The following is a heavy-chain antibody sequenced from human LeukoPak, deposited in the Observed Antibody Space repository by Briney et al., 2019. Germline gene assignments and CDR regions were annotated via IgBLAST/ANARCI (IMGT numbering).Heavy chain of an antibody. CDR1: GYHFNTYW. CDR3: ARHAHCSGGSCYPKV. V-gene: IGHV5-51*01. Sequence: GESLKISCRGSGYHFNTYWIGWVRQMPEKGLEWMRIVYPEDSDTRYSSSFEGQVTISADKSISTAYLQWSSLKASDTAMYYCARHAHCSGGSCYPKVWGQGTLVTVSS. CDR2: VYPEDSDT. D-gene: IGHD2-15*01. J-gene: IGHJ4*02.